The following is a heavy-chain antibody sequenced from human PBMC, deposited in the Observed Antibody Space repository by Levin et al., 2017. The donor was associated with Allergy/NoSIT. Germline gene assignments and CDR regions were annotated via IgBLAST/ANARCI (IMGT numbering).Heavy chain of an antibody. D-gene: IGHD5-12*01. CDR1: GFTFSSYG. CDR3: ARDRSGYVVATIPFDY. J-gene: IGHJ4*02. Sequence: GGSLRLSCAASGFTFSSYGMHWVRQAPGKGLEWVAVIWYDGSNKYYADSVKGRFTISRDNSKNTLYLQMNSLRAEDTAVYYCARDRSGYVVATIPFDYWGQGTLVTVSS. CDR2: IWYDGSNK. V-gene: IGHV3-33*01.